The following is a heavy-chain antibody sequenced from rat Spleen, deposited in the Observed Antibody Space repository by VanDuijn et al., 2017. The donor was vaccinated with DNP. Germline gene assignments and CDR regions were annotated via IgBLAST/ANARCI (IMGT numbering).Heavy chain of an antibody. D-gene: IGHD1-2*01. CDR3: ARWHLYLSYFDY. CDR1: GFSLTSFG. J-gene: IGHJ2*01. Sequence: QVQLKESGPGLVQPSQTLSLNCTVSGFSLTSFGVSWVRQPPGKGLEWIGAIWSGGSTDYNSALKSRPRISRDTSKSQVLLKMNSLQTEDTAMYFCARWHLYLSYFDYWGQGVMVTVSS. V-gene: IGHV2-16*01. CDR2: IWSGGST.